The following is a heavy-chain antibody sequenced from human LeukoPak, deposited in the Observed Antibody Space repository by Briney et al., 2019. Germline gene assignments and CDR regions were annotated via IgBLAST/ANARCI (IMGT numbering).Heavy chain of an antibody. D-gene: IGHD1-26*01. CDR1: GFTFSSYW. CDR2: IKQDGSEI. V-gene: IGHV3-7*01. J-gene: IGHJ3*02. CDR3: ARSMYSGSYGAFDI. Sequence: GGSLRLSCAASGFTFSSYWMSWVRQAPGKGLEWVANIKQDGSEIYYVDSVKGRFTISRDNAKNSLYLQMNSLRAEDTAVYYCARSMYSGSYGAFDIWGQGTMVTVSS.